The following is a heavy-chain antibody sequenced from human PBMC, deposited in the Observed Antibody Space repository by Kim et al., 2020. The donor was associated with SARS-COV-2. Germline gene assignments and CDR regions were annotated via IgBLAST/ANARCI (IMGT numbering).Heavy chain of an antibody. D-gene: IGHD6-13*01. Sequence: VSVKSPITINPDTSKNQFSLQLNSVTPEDTAVYYCARARAAAAGSSGMDVWGQGTTVTVSS. CDR3: ARARAAAAGSSGMDV. J-gene: IGHJ6*02. V-gene: IGHV6-1*01.